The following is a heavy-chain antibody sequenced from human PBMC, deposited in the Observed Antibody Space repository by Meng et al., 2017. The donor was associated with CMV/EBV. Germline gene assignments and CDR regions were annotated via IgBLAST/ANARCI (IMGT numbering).Heavy chain of an antibody. Sequence: SLKISCAASGFTFDDYAMHWVRQAPGKGLEWVSGISWNSGSIGYADSVKGRFTISRDNAKNSLYLQMNSLRAEDTAVYYCARGRPFDPWGQGTLVTVSS. CDR2: ISWNSGSI. V-gene: IGHV3-9*01. CDR3: ARGRPFDP. CDR1: GFTFDDYA. J-gene: IGHJ5*02.